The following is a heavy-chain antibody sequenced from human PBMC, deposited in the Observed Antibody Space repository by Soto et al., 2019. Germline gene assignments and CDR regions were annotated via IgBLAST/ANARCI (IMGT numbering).Heavy chain of an antibody. CDR3: ARYHHPPFDGMDV. J-gene: IGHJ6*02. V-gene: IGHV1-18*01. CDR1: GYTFTSYG. CDR2: ISAYNGNT. Sequence: GASVKVSCKASGYTFTSYGTSWVRQAPGQGLEWMGWISAYNGNTNYAQKLQGRVTMTTDTSTSTAYMELRSLRSGDTAVYYFARYHHPPFDGMDVWGQGTSVTVS.